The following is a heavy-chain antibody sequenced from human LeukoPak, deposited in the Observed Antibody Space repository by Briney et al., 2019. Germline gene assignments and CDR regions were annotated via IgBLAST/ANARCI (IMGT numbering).Heavy chain of an antibody. J-gene: IGHJ4*02. V-gene: IGHV4-39*01. Sequence: PSETLSLTCTVSGGSISSGSYYWSWIRQPPGKGLEWIGSIFYSGSTYYNPSLMSRVTISVDTSKNQFSLKLSSVTAADTAVYYCARRATVTSHYFDYWGQGTLVTVSS. D-gene: IGHD4-17*01. CDR1: GGSISSGSYY. CDR2: IFYSGST. CDR3: ARRATVTSHYFDY.